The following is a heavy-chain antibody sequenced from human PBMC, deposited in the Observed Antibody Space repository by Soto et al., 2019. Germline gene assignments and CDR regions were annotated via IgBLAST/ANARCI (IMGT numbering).Heavy chain of an antibody. D-gene: IGHD6-19*01. J-gene: IGHJ4*02. CDR3: ARVRSGWGIDY. Sequence: QLHLQESGSGLVTPSQTLSLPCAVSGGSISSGGYSCRWIRQPPGKGLNCIGYISHSGSTYDNPSRQSRVPIAVDGAKNQFSLKLSSVTAADTAVYYCARVRSGWGIDYWGQGTLVTVSS. CDR2: ISHSGST. CDR1: GGSISSGGYS. V-gene: IGHV4-30-2*01.